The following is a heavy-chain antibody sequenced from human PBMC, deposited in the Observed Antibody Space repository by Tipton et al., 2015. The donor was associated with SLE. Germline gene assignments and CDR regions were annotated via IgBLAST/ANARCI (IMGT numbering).Heavy chain of an antibody. V-gene: IGHV4-38-2*02. D-gene: IGHD5-24*01. J-gene: IGHJ2*01. CDR3: ARDPAGMATYSPPFFDL. Sequence: TLSLTCAVYGGSFSGYYWGWIRQPPGKGLEWIGSIYHSGSTYYNPSLKSRVTISVDTSKNQFSLKLSSVTAADTAVYYCARDPAGMATYSPPFFDLWGRGTLVTVSS. CDR1: GGSFSGYY. CDR2: IYHSGST.